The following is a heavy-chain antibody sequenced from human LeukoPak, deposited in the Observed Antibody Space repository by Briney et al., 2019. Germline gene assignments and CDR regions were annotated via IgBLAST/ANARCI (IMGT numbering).Heavy chain of an antibody. CDR3: ARLSGYGSGSL. Sequence: GGSLRLSCAASGFTFDDYGMSWVRQAPGKGLEWVSGINWNGCSTGYADSVKGRFTISRDNAKNSLYLQMNSLRAEDTALYYCARLSGYGSGSLWGQGTLVTVSS. D-gene: IGHD3-10*01. J-gene: IGHJ4*02. CDR1: GFTFDDYG. CDR2: INWNGCST. V-gene: IGHV3-20*04.